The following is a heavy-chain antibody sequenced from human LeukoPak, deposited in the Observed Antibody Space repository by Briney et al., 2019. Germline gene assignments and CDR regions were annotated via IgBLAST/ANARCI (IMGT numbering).Heavy chain of an antibody. V-gene: IGHV3-53*01. CDR3: ARGPPSYYYDSSGYYYLDY. Sequence: GGSLRLSCAASGFTASSNYMSWVRQAPGKGLEWVSVIYGGGRTYYADSVKGRFTISRDNSKSTLYLQMNSLRAEDTAVYYCARGPPSYYYDSSGYYYLDYWGQGTLVTVSS. CDR1: GFTASSNY. CDR2: IYGGGRT. D-gene: IGHD3-22*01. J-gene: IGHJ4*02.